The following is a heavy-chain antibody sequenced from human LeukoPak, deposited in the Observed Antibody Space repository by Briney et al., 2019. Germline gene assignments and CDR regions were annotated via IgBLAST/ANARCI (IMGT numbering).Heavy chain of an antibody. CDR1: GGSISTSTYN. Sequence: SETLSLTCTVAGGSISTSTYNWGWIRQPPGKGLEWIGSVYYTGITYYNPSVESRVTISVDTSKNHFSLELNSVTAADTGVYFCARQVRSPVVMFMDVWGKGTTIIVSS. D-gene: IGHD3-22*01. V-gene: IGHV4-39*01. CDR3: ARQVRSPVVMFMDV. CDR2: VYYTGIT. J-gene: IGHJ6*03.